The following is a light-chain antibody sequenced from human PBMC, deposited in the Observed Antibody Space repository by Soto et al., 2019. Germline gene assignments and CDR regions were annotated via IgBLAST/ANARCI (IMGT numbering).Light chain of an antibody. V-gene: IGKV1-5*01. Sequence: DIQMTQSPSTLSASLGDRVTITCRASQRLSTWLAWYQQKPGKAPTLLIYDASTLDSGAPSRFSGSGSGTEFTLTISSLQPDDFATYYCQHYNYYSPWTFGQGTKVDIK. J-gene: IGKJ1*01. CDR2: DAS. CDR3: QHYNYYSPWT. CDR1: QRLSTW.